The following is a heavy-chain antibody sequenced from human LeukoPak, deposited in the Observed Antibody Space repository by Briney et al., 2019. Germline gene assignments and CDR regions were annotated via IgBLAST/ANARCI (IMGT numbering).Heavy chain of an antibody. CDR2: ISAYNGDT. CDR3: ARGGLRVMVYRLYYMDV. Sequence: ASVKVSCKASGYTFTSYGINWVRQAPGQGLEWMGWISAYNGDTKYAQKFQGRVTMTRDTSISTAYMELTRLRSDDTAVYYCARGGLRVMVYRLYYMDVWGKGTTVTVSS. V-gene: IGHV1-18*01. J-gene: IGHJ6*03. D-gene: IGHD2-8*01. CDR1: GYTFTSYG.